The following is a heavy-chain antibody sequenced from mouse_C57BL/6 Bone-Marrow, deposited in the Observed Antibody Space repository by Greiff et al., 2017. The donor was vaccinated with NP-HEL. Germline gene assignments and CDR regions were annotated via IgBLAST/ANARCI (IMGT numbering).Heavy chain of an antibody. CDR2: ISSGGSYT. V-gene: IGHV5-6*01. Sequence: EVKLQESGGDLVKPGGSLKLSCAASGFTFSSYGMSWVRQTPDKRLEWVATISSGGSYTYYPDSVKGRFTISRDNAKNTLYLQMSSLKSEDTAMYYCARHGPLYGTRYFDVWGTGTTVTVSS. CDR1: GFTFSSYG. D-gene: IGHD1-1*01. J-gene: IGHJ1*03. CDR3: ARHGPLYGTRYFDV.